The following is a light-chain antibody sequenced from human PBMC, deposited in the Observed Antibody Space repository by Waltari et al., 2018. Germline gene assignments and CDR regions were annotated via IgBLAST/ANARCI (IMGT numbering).Light chain of an antibody. CDR2: DAS. Sequence: EFVLTQSPATLSLPPGERATLSCRASQSVSSYLAWYQQKPGQAPRLLTYDASNRATGIPARFSGSGSGTDFTLTISSLEPEDFAVYYCQQRSNWPPITFGQGTRLEIK. J-gene: IGKJ5*01. V-gene: IGKV3-11*01. CDR1: QSVSSY. CDR3: QQRSNWPPIT.